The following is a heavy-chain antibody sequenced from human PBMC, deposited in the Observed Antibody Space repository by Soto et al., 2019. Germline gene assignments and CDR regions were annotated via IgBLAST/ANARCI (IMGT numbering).Heavy chain of an antibody. Sequence: QVQLVQSGAEVKKPGSSVKVSCKASVGTFSSYTISWVRQAPGQGLEWMGRIIPILGIANYAQKFQGRVTITAHKSTSTAYMELSSLSSEDTAVYYCASVLLWFGEGMDVWGQGTTVTVSS. CDR1: VGTFSSYT. CDR3: ASVLLWFGEGMDV. J-gene: IGHJ6*02. CDR2: IIPILGIA. V-gene: IGHV1-69*02. D-gene: IGHD3-10*01.